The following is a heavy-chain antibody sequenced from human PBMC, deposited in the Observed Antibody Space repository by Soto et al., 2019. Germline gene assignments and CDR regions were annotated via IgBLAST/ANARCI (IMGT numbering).Heavy chain of an antibody. CDR1: GFNFLSYA. CDR3: ARSGSERFLEWLPLHFDY. V-gene: IGHV3-23*01. CDR2: ISGSAGGT. Sequence: GGTLSISCGAHGFNFLSYAMPWVSQAPGQGLEWVSAISGSAGGTYYADSVKGRFTISRDNSKNTLYLQMNSLRAEDTAVYYCARSGSERFLEWLPLHFDYWGQGTLVTVSS. J-gene: IGHJ4*02. D-gene: IGHD3-3*01.